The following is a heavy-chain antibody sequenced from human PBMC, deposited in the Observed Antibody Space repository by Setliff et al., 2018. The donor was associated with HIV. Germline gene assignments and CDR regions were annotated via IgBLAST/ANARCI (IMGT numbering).Heavy chain of an antibody. CDR2: IYPGDSDT. J-gene: IGHJ6*02. CDR1: GYRFGNFW. CDR3: ARHQSRAVRGVIIRDNYYYGMDV. D-gene: IGHD3-10*01. V-gene: IGHV5-51*01. Sequence: GESLKISCKASGYRFGNFWIGWVRQMPGKGLEWMGIIYPGDSDTRYSPSFQGQIIISADKSISTAYLQWRSLKASDTAIYYCARHQSRAVRGVIIRDNYYYGMDVWGQGTTVTVSS.